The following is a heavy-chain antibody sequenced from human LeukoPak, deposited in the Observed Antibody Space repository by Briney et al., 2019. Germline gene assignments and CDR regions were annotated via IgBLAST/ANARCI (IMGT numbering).Heavy chain of an antibody. CDR3: AKDRYSSTWYYFDS. CDR1: GFTFDDSA. V-gene: IGHV3-9*01. Sequence: GGSLRLSCAASGFTFDDSAMHWVRQVPGKGLEWVSGISWNSGRSGYADSVKGRFAISRDNAKNSLYLQMNSLRVEDTALYYCAKDRYSSTWYYFDSWGQGTLVTVSS. CDR2: ISWNSGRS. J-gene: IGHJ4*02. D-gene: IGHD6-13*01.